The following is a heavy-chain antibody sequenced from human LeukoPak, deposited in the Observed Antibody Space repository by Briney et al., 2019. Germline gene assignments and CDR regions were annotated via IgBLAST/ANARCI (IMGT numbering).Heavy chain of an antibody. V-gene: IGHV3-23*01. D-gene: IGHD6-13*01. Sequence: GGSLRLSCAASGFSFSSYAMSWVRQAPGKGLEWVSAISGSGGSTYYADSVKGRFTISRDNSKNTLYLQMNSLRAEDTAVYYCAKTGYSSSWYYFDYWGQGTLVTVSS. J-gene: IGHJ4*02. CDR3: AKTGYSSSWYYFDY. CDR1: GFSFSSYA. CDR2: ISGSGGST.